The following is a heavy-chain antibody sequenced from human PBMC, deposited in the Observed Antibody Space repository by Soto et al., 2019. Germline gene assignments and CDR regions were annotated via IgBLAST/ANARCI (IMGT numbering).Heavy chain of an antibody. D-gene: IGHD6-25*01. J-gene: IGHJ3*02. CDR2: ILPMLDIT. CDR1: GGTFSTYT. V-gene: IGHV1-69*02. CDR3: TPGSGSAETFDI. Sequence: QVQLVQSGAEVKKPGSSVKVSCKASGGTFSTYTIIWVRQAPGKGLEWMGRILPMLDITNSAQRFRGRVTITADKSTNTAYLELSSLRSEDTAVYYCTPGSGSAETFDIWGRGTMVTVSS.